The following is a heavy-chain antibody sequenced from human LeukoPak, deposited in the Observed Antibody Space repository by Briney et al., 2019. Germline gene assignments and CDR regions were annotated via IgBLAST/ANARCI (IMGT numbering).Heavy chain of an antibody. J-gene: IGHJ4*02. CDR1: GYSISSGYY. Sequence: PSETLSLTCTVSGYSISSGYYWGWIRQPPGKGLEWIGSIYHSGSTYYNPSLKSRVTISVDTSKNQFSLKLSSVTAADTAVYYCARHNEYISDWYFDYWGQGTLVTVSS. CDR3: ARHNEYISDWYFDY. V-gene: IGHV4-38-2*02. D-gene: IGHD6-19*01. CDR2: IYHSGST.